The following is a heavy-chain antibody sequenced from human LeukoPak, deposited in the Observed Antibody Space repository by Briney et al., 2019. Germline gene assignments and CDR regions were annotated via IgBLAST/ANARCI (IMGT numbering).Heavy chain of an antibody. J-gene: IGHJ3*02. Sequence: GGSLRLSCAASGFTFSSYGMHWVRQAPGKGLEWVEVIWYYGSKKYYADSVKGRFTISRDNSKNTLYLQMNSLRAEDTAVYYCARDFLDTMIVPIDAFDIWGQGTMVTVSS. CDR2: IWYYGSKK. CDR1: GFTFSSYG. CDR3: ARDFLDTMIVPIDAFDI. D-gene: IGHD3-22*01. V-gene: IGHV3-33*01.